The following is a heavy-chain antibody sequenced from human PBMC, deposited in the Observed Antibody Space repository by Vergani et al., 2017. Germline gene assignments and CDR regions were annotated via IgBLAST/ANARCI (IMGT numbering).Heavy chain of an antibody. Sequence: EVQLVQSGAEVKKPGESLKISCQGSGYTFTNYWIGCVRQMPGKGLEWMGVIYPGDSNTRYSPSFQGQVTISADKSINTAYLQWSSLEASDTAMYLCARHPYTPLCTAIDCPRWFDPWGQGTLVPVSS. D-gene: IGHD2-21*02. CDR3: ARHPYTPLCTAIDCPRWFDP. CDR1: GYTFTNYW. V-gene: IGHV5-51*01. J-gene: IGHJ5*02. CDR2: IYPGDSNT.